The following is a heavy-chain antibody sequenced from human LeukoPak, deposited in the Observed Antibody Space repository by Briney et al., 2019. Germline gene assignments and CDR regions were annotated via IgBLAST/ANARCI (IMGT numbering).Heavy chain of an antibody. V-gene: IGHV4-4*07. CDR3: ARDSIAVAGTRGIFSH. J-gene: IGHJ4*02. CDR2: IYSNGNT. D-gene: IGHD6-19*01. CDR1: GGSIYSYY. Sequence: KPSETLSLTCTVSGGSIYSYYWTWSRQPAGKGLEWIGRIYSNGNTNYNPSLESRVTISLDMPNNQFSLILTSVTAADTAVYYCARDSIAVAGTRGIFSHWGQGTLVTASS.